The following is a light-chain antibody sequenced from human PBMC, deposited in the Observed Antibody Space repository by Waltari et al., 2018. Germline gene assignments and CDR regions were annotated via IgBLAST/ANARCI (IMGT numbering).Light chain of an antibody. J-gene: IGLJ2*01. CDR3: QAWDTITGGV. CDR2: QST. CDR1: KMGDKF. V-gene: IGLV3-1*01. Sequence: SYELTQPPSVSVSPGQTASITCSGHKMGDKFACWYQQKPGQSPVLVIYQSTKRPSGIPERFSGSTSGNTATLTISGTQAMDEADYYCQAWDTITGGVFGGGTKLTVL.